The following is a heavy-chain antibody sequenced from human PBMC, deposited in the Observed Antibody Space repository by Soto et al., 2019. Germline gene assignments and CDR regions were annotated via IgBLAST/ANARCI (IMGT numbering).Heavy chain of an antibody. J-gene: IGHJ4*02. CDR3: ATRELLTFDY. V-gene: IGHV4-39*01. CDR1: GGSISSGDYY. Sequence: SATLSLTCTVSGGSISSGDYYWRWIRQPPGKGLEWIGCIYYSGSTYYNPSLKSRVTISVDTSKNQFSLKLSSVTAADTAVYYCATRELLTFDYWGQGTLVTSPQ. D-gene: IGHD1-26*01. CDR2: IYYSGST.